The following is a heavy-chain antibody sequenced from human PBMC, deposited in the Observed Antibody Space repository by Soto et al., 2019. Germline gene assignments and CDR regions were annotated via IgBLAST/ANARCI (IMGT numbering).Heavy chain of an antibody. CDR1: GGSITSYY. V-gene: IGHV4-59*01. J-gene: IGHJ4*02. CDR2: IYYTGNT. D-gene: IGHD3-10*01. Sequence: PSETLSLTCTVSGGSITSYYWSWIRQPPGKGLEWIGYIYYTGNTNYDPSLRSRVTISLDTSKNQFSLKLTSVTAADTAVYYCARGYGSGTRPYFDYWGQGTVVTVSS. CDR3: ARGYGSGTRPYFDY.